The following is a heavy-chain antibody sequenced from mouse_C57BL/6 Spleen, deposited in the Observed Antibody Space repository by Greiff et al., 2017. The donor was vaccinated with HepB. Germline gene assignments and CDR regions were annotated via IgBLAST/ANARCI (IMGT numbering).Heavy chain of an antibody. V-gene: IGHV1-72*01. J-gene: IGHJ3*01. D-gene: IGHD2-5*01. CDR1: GYTFTSYW. CDR2: IDPNSGGT. CDR3: AAYYSSLAWFAY. Sequence: QVQLQQPGAELVKPGASVKLSCKASGYTFTSYWMHWVQQRPGRGLEWIGRIDPNSGGTKYNEKFKSQGTLTIDKPTSTDYLQLSSLTSEDSAVDYCAAYYSSLAWFAYWGQGTLVTVSA.